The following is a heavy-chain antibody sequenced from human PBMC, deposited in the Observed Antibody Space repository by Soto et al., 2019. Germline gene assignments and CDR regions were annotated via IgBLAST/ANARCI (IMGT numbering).Heavy chain of an antibody. J-gene: IGHJ3*02. V-gene: IGHV3-74*03. CDR2: INTDGGTS. CDR3: AREAGYCSRTSCYRRAFDT. D-gene: IGHD2-2*01. Sequence: EVQPVESGGDLVQPGGSLRLSCAASGFTFSGHWMHWVRQVPGKGLEWVSRINTDGGTSAYADSVKGRFTISRDNAKNTLYLQMNALRAEDTAVYYCAREAGYCSRTSCYRRAFDTWGQGTTVTVSS. CDR1: GFTFSGHW.